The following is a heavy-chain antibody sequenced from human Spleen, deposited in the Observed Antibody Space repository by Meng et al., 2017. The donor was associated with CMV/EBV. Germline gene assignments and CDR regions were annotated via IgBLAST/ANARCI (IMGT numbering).Heavy chain of an antibody. CDR2: IIPMLGVP. V-gene: IGHV1-69*10. D-gene: IGHD3-22*01. Sequence: SVKVSCKASGDTFSSYAISWVQQGPGQGLVWMGAIIPMLGVPNYAQRFQGRVTITADTSTSAVYMEVSSLRSEDTAVYYCARGDDSSGYYLDYWGQGTLVTVSS. J-gene: IGHJ4*02. CDR3: ARGDDSSGYYLDY. CDR1: GDTFSSYA.